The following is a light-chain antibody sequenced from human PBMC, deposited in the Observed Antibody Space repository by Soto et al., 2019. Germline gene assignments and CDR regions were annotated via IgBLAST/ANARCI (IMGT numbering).Light chain of an antibody. J-gene: IGKJ3*01. CDR1: QNINTY. CDR2: DTS. V-gene: IGKV1-39*01. Sequence: DIQLTQSPSSLSASVGDRVTMTCGASQNINTYLNWYQQKAGKAPKLLIFDTSTLESGVPSRFSGSGSRTHFTLTISSLQSEDFATYYCQENSSAPFTFGPGTTVDI. CDR3: QENSSAPFT.